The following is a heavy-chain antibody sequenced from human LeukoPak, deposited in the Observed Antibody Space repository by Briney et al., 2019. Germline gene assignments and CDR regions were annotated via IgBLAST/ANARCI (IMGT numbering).Heavy chain of an antibody. CDR2: INHSGST. J-gene: IGHJ6*03. CDR1: GGSFSGYY. Sequence: SETLSLTCAVYGGSFSGYYWSWIRQPPGKGLEWIGEINHSGSTNYNPSLKSRVTISVDTSKNQFSLKLSSVTAADTAVYYCARGWGGTAVYYYYYMDVWGKGTTVTVSS. CDR3: ARGWGGTAVYYYYYMDV. V-gene: IGHV4-34*01. D-gene: IGHD3-16*01.